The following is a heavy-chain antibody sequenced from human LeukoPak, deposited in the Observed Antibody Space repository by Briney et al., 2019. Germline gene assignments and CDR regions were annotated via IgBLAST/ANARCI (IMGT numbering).Heavy chain of an antibody. V-gene: IGHV3-33*01. J-gene: IGHJ4*02. CDR1: GFTFSSYG. D-gene: IGHD1-26*01. CDR2: IWYDGSNK. CDR3: ARDSIVGATGLDY. Sequence: GSLRLSCAASGFTFSSYGMHWVRQAPGKGLEWVAVIWYDGSNKYYADSVKGRFTISRDNSKNTLYLQMNSLRAEDTAVYYRARDSIVGATGLDYWGQGTLVTVSS.